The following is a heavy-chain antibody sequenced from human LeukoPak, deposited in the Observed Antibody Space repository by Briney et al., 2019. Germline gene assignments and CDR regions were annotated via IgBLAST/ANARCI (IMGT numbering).Heavy chain of an antibody. Sequence: SETLSLTCAVSGGSISSSNWWSWVRQPPGKGLEWIGEIYHSGSTNYNPSLMSRVTISVDTSKNQFSLKLSSVTAADTAVYFCARDPQYSSSSDAFDIWGQGTMVTVSS. J-gene: IGHJ3*02. CDR3: ARDPQYSSSSDAFDI. CDR1: GGSISSSNW. V-gene: IGHV4-4*02. CDR2: IYHSGST. D-gene: IGHD6-13*01.